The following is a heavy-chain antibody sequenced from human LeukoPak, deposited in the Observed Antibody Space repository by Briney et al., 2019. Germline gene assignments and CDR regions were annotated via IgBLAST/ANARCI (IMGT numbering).Heavy chain of an antibody. D-gene: IGHD3-10*01. Sequence: ASVKVSCKASGYTFTSYDINWVRQATGQGLEWMGWMNPNSGNTGYAQKFQGRVTMTRNISISTAYMELSSLRSEDTAVYYCARHWRTYYYGSGSPDYWGQGTLVTVSS. V-gene: IGHV1-8*01. J-gene: IGHJ4*02. CDR3: ARHWRTYYYGSGSPDY. CDR2: MNPNSGNT. CDR1: GYTFTSYD.